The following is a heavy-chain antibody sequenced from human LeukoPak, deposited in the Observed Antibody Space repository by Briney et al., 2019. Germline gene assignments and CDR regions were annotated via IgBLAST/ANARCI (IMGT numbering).Heavy chain of an antibody. D-gene: IGHD6-13*01. CDR1: GYTFTSYA. J-gene: IGHJ4*02. V-gene: IGHV7-4-1*02. CDR2: INTNTGNP. Sequence: ASVNVSCKASGYTFTSYAMNWVRQAPGQGLEWMRRINTNTGNPTYAQGFTGRFVFSLDTSVSTAYLQISSLKAEDTAVYYCARVLRSSSWYFQSPLGYWGQGTLVTVSS. CDR3: ARVLRSSSWYFQSPLGY.